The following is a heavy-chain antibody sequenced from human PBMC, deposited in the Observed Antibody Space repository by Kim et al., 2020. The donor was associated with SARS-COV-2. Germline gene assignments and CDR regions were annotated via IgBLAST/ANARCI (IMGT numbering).Heavy chain of an antibody. CDR3: ARNPAGDILTGSGPWYFDL. D-gene: IGHD3-9*01. J-gene: IGHJ2*01. V-gene: IGHV3-53*01. CDR2: IYSGGST. Sequence: GGSLRLSCAASGFTVSSNYMSWVRQAPGKGLEWVSVIYSGGSTYYADSVKGRFTISRDNSKNTLYLQMNSLRAEDTAVYYCARNPAGDILTGSGPWYFDLWGRGTLVTVSS. CDR1: GFTVSSNY.